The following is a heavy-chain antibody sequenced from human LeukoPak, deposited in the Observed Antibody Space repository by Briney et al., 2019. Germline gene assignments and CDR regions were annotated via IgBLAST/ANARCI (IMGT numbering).Heavy chain of an antibody. D-gene: IGHD5-18*01. CDR3: ARDGIQLWLRTYYFDY. CDR1: GFTFSSYW. J-gene: IGHJ4*02. Sequence: PGGSLRLSCAASGFTFSSYWMSWVRQAPGKGLEWVANIKQDGSEKYYVDSVKGRFTISRDNAKNSLYLQMNSLRAEDTAVYYCARDGIQLWLRTYYFDYWGQGTLVTVSS. V-gene: IGHV3-7*01. CDR2: IKQDGSEK.